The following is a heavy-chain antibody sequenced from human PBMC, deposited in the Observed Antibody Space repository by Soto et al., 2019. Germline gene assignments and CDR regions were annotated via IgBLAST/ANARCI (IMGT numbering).Heavy chain of an antibody. CDR1: GFTFSSYA. J-gene: IGHJ6*03. CDR2: ISGSGGST. Sequence: EVQLLESGGGLVQPGGSLRLSCAASGFTFSSYAMSWVRQAPGKGLEWVSAISGSGGSTYDADSVKGRFTISRDNSKNPLYLQMHSLRAEDTAVYYCANAAACGGDCYWLRIDYMDVWGKETTVTVSS. D-gene: IGHD2-21*01. V-gene: IGHV3-23*01. CDR3: ANAAACGGDCYWLRIDYMDV.